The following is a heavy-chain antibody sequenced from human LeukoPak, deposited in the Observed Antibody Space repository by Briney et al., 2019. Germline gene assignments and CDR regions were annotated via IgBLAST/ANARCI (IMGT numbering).Heavy chain of an antibody. Sequence: ASVKVSCKASRYTFTRYYMHWVRQAPGHGLEGRGWINPISGGTNCAQKLQGRVTMTRDTDINTAYMELSSLRFDDTAVYYCARGATGGRFSLRPTGAYYMDVWGKGTTVTVSS. CDR3: ARGATGGRFSLRPTGAYYMDV. CDR2: INPISGGT. CDR1: RYTFTRYY. V-gene: IGHV1-2*02. D-gene: IGHD2-15*01. J-gene: IGHJ6*03.